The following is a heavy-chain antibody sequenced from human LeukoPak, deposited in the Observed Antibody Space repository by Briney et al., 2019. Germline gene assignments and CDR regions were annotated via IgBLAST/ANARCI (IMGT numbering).Heavy chain of an antibody. V-gene: IGHV3-23*01. CDR1: GFTFSSYA. D-gene: IGHD3-22*01. CDR2: ISGSGGGT. CDR3: AKDWDYYDSSGYYYPNDY. Sequence: GGSLRLSCAASGFTFSSYAMSWVRQAPGKGLEWVSAISGSGGGTYYADSVKGRFTISRDNSKNTLYLQMNSLRAEDTAVYYCAKDWDYYDSSGYYYPNDYWGQGTLVTISS. J-gene: IGHJ4*02.